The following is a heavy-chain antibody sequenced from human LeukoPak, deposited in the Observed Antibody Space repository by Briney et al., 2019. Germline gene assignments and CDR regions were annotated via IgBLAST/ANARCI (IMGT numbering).Heavy chain of an antibody. Sequence: TSETLSLTCTVSVGSITSGGDYWNWIRQHPGKGLEWIGYISNSGNTYYNPSLKSRVTLSVDTSKNQFSLKLDSVTAADTAVYYCTKEDAVAPPRYAFDVWGQGTMVTVSS. D-gene: IGHD2-2*01. CDR2: ISNSGNT. J-gene: IGHJ3*01. CDR1: VGSITSGGDY. V-gene: IGHV4-31*03. CDR3: TKEDAVAPPRYAFDV.